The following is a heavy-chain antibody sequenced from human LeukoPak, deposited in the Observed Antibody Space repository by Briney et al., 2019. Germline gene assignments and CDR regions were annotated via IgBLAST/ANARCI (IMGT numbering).Heavy chain of an antibody. D-gene: IGHD6-6*01. CDR1: GYSFTGYW. CDR3: ARHRGKYSSPKNSGAVFYYMDV. J-gene: IGHJ6*03. Sequence: PGESLKISCKGSGYSFTGYWIAWVRQMPGKGLEWMGIIYPGDSDTRYSPSFQGQVTISADKSISTAYLQWSSLKASDTAMYYCARHRGKYSSPKNSGAVFYYMDVWGKGTTVTVSS. V-gene: IGHV5-51*01. CDR2: IYPGDSDT.